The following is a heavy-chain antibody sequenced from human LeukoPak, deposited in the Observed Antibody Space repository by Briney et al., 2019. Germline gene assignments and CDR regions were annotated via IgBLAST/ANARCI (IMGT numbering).Heavy chain of an antibody. CDR1: GGSISSYY. CDR3: AIRSYSHGYSNYFDY. CDR2: IYYSVST. D-gene: IGHD5-18*01. Sequence: PSETLSLTCTVSGGSISSYYWSWIRQPPEKGLEWIGYIYYSVSTNYNPSLKSRVTISIDTSKNQFSLKLSSVTAADTAVYYCAIRSYSHGYSNYFDYWGQGTLVSVSS. J-gene: IGHJ4*02. V-gene: IGHV4-59*08.